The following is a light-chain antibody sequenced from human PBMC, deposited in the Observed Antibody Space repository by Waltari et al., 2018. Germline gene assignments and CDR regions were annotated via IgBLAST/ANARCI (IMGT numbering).Light chain of an antibody. Sequence: QSALTQPASVSGSPGQSITISCSGTSADIGRYNLVAWYQQLPGNAPKLVIYEVTERPSELSNRFSGSTSGNTASLTISGLQAEDEADYYCSSFESSRTWVFGGGTKLTVL. CDR2: EVT. V-gene: IGLV2-23*02. CDR1: SADIGRYNL. CDR3: SSFESSRTWV. J-gene: IGLJ3*02.